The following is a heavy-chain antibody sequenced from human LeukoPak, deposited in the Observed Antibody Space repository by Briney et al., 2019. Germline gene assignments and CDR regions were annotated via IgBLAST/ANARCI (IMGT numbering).Heavy chain of an antibody. D-gene: IGHD6-13*01. CDR3: ATGRTRTPYSSSWYRYYYYMDV. V-gene: IGHV1-24*01. J-gene: IGHJ6*03. CDR2: FDPEDGET. Sequence: ASVKVSCKVSGYTLTELSMHWVRQAPGKGLEWMGGFDPEDGETIYAQKFQGRATMTEDTSTDTAYMELSSLRSEDTAVYYCATGRTRTPYSSSWYRYYYYMDVWGKGTTVTVSS. CDR1: GYTLTELS.